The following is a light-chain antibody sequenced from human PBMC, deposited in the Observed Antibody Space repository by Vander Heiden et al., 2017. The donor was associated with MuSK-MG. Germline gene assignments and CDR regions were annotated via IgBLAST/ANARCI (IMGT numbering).Light chain of an antibody. CDR2: RIS. CDR3: RQAKHFPRT. V-gene: IGKV2-24*01. CDR1: QSLVHSNGNTY. Sequence: DVVLTQTPLSSPVTLGQPASISCKSSQSLVHSNGNTYLSWFHQRPGQPPRLLIYRISSRFSGVPDRFSGSGAGTDFTLKISRVEAEDVGLYYCRQAKHFPRTFGQGTKVEIK. J-gene: IGKJ1*01.